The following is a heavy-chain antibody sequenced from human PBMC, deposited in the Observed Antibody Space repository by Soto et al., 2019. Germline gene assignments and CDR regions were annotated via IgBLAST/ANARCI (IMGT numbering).Heavy chain of an antibody. CDR1: GYSFTSYW. CDR3: ATAISPIRGGRSAVDAFDI. CDR2: IYPGDSDT. D-gene: IGHD2-15*01. J-gene: IGHJ3*02. Sequence: GESLKISCKGSGYSFTSYWIGWVRQMPGKGLEWMGIIYPGDSDTRYSPSFQGQVTISADKSISTAYLQWSSLKASDTAMYYCATAISPIRGGRSAVDAFDIWGQGTMVTVSS. V-gene: IGHV5-51*01.